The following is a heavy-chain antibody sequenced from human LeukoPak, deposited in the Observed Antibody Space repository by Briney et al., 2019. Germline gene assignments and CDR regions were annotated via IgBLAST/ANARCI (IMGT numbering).Heavy chain of an antibody. V-gene: IGHV3-21*01. Sequence: GGALRLSCAASGFTFSNYVINWVREAPGKGLEWGSSISSGSTYIYYADLVKGRFTISRDNANSSLYLQMSSLRDEDTAVYYCARGSSSGLKSYYFDYWGQGTLVTVSS. CDR1: GFTFSNYV. J-gene: IGHJ4*02. CDR3: ARGSSSGLKSYYFDY. CDR2: ISSGSTYI. D-gene: IGHD6-13*01.